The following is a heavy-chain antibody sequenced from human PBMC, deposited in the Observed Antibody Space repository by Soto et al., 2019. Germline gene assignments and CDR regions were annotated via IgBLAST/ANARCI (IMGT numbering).Heavy chain of an antibody. Sequence: QITLKESGPTLVKPTQTLTLTCTFSGFSLSTSGVGVGWIRQPPGKALEWLALIYWDDDKRYSPSLKSRLTTTRTTPKPRVLLKIPTMAPVQTPTFSCAIRPPSSGGTPPLPSGGQETLVTFSS. CDR3: AIRPPSSGGTPPLPS. D-gene: IGHD2-15*01. J-gene: IGHJ4*02. V-gene: IGHV2-5*02. CDR2: IYWDDDK. CDR1: GFSLSTSGVG.